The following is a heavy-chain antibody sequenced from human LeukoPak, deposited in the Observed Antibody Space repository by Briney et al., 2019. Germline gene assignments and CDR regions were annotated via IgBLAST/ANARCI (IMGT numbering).Heavy chain of an antibody. V-gene: IGHV3-43*02. CDR3: AKDAGYCSGGSCYDIFDY. J-gene: IGHJ4*02. CDR2: ISSSGGST. Sequence: GGSLRLSCAASRFTFSSYGMSWVRQAPGKGLEWVSGISSSGGSTYYADSVKGRFTISRDNSKNSLYLQMNSLRTEDTALYYCAKDAGYCSGGSCYDIFDYWGQGTLVTVSS. CDR1: RFTFSSYG. D-gene: IGHD2-15*01.